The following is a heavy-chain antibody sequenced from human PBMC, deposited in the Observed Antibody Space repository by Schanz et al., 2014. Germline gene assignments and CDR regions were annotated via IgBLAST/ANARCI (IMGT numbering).Heavy chain of an antibody. J-gene: IGHJ4*02. CDR2: MWNDGIKT. D-gene: IGHD6-19*01. V-gene: IGHV3-30*04. CDR1: GFNFNTYA. Sequence: VQLVDSGGGLVQPGGSLRLSCAASGFNFNTYAMSWVRQAPGKGLEWVAVMWNDGIKTHYADSGKGRFTISRDNSKNTVYLQMNSLRTDDTAMYYCARDPNTSAWLPYFDTWGQGTLVTVSS. CDR3: ARDPNTSAWLPYFDT.